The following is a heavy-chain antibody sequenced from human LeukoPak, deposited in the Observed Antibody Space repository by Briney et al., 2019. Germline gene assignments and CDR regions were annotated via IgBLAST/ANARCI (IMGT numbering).Heavy chain of an antibody. CDR3: ARDSPSCGWPLDY. D-gene: IGHD6-19*01. CDR2: IYSGGST. CDR1: GFTVSSNY. Sequence: PGGSLRLSCAASGFTVSSNYMSWVRQAPGKGLEWVSVIYSGGSTYYADSVKGRFTISRDNSKNTLYLQMNSLRAEDTAVYYCARDSPSCGWPLDYWGQGTLVTVSS. V-gene: IGHV3-66*02. J-gene: IGHJ4*02.